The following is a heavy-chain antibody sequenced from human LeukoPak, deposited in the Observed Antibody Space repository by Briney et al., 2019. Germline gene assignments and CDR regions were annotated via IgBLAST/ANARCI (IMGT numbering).Heavy chain of an antibody. J-gene: IGHJ6*02. CDR1: GFTFSSYS. Sequence: GGSLRLSCAASGFTFSSYSMNWVRQAPGKGLEWVSYISSSSSTIYYADSVKGRFTISRDNAKNSLYLQMNSLRAEDTAVYYCAREGTDYYYYYGMDVWGQGTTVTVSS. CDR2: ISSSSSTI. V-gene: IGHV3-48*04. CDR3: AREGTDYYYYYGMDV. D-gene: IGHD1-7*01.